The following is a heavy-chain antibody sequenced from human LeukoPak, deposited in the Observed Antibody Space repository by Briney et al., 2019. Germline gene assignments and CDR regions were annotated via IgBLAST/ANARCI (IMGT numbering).Heavy chain of an antibody. V-gene: IGHV3-30-3*01. Sequence: RSGGSLRLSCAASGFTFSSYAMHWVRQAPGKGLEWVAVISYDGSNKYYADSVKGRFTISRDNSKNTLYLQMNSLRAEDTAVYYCARDIQYQLLTHDAFDIWGQGTMVTVSS. CDR3: ARDIQYQLLTHDAFDI. CDR1: GFTFSSYA. D-gene: IGHD2-2*01. CDR2: ISYDGSNK. J-gene: IGHJ3*02.